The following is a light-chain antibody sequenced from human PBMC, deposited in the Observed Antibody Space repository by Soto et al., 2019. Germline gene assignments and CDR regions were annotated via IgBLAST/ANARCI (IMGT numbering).Light chain of an antibody. CDR2: SAS. V-gene: IGKV1-9*01. CDR3: QQLSRYPLT. CDR1: QALSNY. Sequence: DKQLTQSPSVLSAYVGDTGTITCRASQALSNYLAWYQQKPGKAPDLLIYSASTLQSGVPSRFSGSGSETEFSLTIRALQPEDFATYYCQQLSRYPLTFGGGTKVDI. J-gene: IGKJ4*01.